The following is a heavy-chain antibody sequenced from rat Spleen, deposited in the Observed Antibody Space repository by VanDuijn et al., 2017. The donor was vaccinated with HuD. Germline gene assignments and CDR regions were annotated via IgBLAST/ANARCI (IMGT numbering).Heavy chain of an antibody. V-gene: IGHV5-25*01. J-gene: IGHJ2*01. CDR3: ARTMYNSGFDY. Sequence: EVQLVESGGGLVQPGRSLKLSCAASGFTFSNYYMAWVRQAPKKGLEWVATISTSGSRTYYPDSVKGRFTISRDNAKSSLYLQMNSLKSEDTATYYCARTMYNSGFDYWGQGVMVTVSS. CDR1: GFTFSNYY. D-gene: IGHD4-3*01. CDR2: ISTSGSRT.